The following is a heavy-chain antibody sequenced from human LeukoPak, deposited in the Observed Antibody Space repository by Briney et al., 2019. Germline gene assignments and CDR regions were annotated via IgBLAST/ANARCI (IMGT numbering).Heavy chain of an antibody. CDR3: AKATLAVAGRYYFDY. D-gene: IGHD6-19*01. J-gene: IGHJ4*02. Sequence: PGGSLRLSCAGSGFIFGASWMTWVRQAPGKGLEYVASINEDGSEKYYLGSVKGRFTISRDNSKNTLYLQMNSLRAEDTAVYYCAKATLAVAGRYYFDYWGQGTLVTVSS. CDR2: INEDGSEK. CDR1: GFIFGASW. V-gene: IGHV3-7*03.